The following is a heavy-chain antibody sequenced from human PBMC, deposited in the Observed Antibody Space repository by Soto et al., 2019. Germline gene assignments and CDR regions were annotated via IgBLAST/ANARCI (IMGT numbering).Heavy chain of an antibody. CDR2: IYYSGST. CDR3: ARLSGYPYYFGY. D-gene: IGHD5-12*01. J-gene: IGHJ4*02. CDR1: GGSISSGGYY. V-gene: IGHV4-31*03. Sequence: SETLSLTCTVSGGSISSGGYYWSWIRQHPGKGLEWIGYIYYSGSTYYNPSLKSRVTISVDTSKNQFSLKLSSVTAADTAVYYCARLSGYPYYFGYWGQGTLVTVSS.